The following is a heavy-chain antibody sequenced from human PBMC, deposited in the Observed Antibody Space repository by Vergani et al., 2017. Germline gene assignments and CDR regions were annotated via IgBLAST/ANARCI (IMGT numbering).Heavy chain of an antibody. CDR1: GFTFSAYW. D-gene: IGHD4-17*01. J-gene: IGHJ4*02. Sequence: EVLLVESGGGLVQPGGSLRLSCAASGFTFSAYWMNWVRQAPGKGLEWVANIKQDGSEKYYVDSVKGRFTISRDNANNLVYLQMSSVRADDTAVYYCVRTAGPRVTTSPMFDHWGQGTLVIVSS. V-gene: IGHV3-7*01. CDR3: VRTAGPRVTTSPMFDH. CDR2: IKQDGSEK.